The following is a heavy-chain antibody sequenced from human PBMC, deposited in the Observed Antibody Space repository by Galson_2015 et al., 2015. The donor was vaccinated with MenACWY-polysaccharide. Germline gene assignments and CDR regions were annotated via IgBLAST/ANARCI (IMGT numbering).Heavy chain of an antibody. V-gene: IGHV3-7*01. CDR2: INQDGGVK. CDR3: ATGGLPGAMDL. Sequence: SLRLSCEASGFSFTNLWMHWVRQAPGKGLEWVGNINQDGGVKYYIDSVQGRFTISRDNAKNSLSLEMNRLRGDDPAVYYCATGGLPGAMDLWGQGTLVTVSS. D-gene: IGHD2-2*01. J-gene: IGHJ5*02. CDR1: GFSFTNLW.